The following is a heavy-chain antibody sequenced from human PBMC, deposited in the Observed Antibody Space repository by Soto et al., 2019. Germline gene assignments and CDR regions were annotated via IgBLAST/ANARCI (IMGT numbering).Heavy chain of an antibody. V-gene: IGHV3-23*01. J-gene: IGHJ3*02. D-gene: IGHD3-3*02. Sequence: GGSLRLSCAASGFTFSSYAMSWVRQAPGKGLEWVSAIGGSGGSTYYADSVKGRFTVSRDNSKNTLYLQLNSLRDDDTAVHYCAKASIDHNGIYDPFDIGGQGTMVTVSS. CDR3: AKASIDHNGIYDPFDI. CDR2: IGGSGGST. CDR1: GFTFSSYA.